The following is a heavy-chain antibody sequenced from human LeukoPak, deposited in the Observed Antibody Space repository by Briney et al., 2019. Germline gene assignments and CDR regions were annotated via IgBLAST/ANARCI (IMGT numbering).Heavy chain of an antibody. CDR3: ARSAYNYGYVYFDH. J-gene: IGHJ4*02. Sequence: ASVRVSCKASGYTFTGCFIHYVRQAPGQGLEWMGWIDPNSDNIRYSETFKDRVTMTRDTSTNTAYMELSWLRSDDTAVYYCARSAYNYGYVYFDHWGQGTLVIVSS. CDR2: IDPNSDNI. V-gene: IGHV1-2*02. CDR1: GYTFTGCF. D-gene: IGHD5-18*01.